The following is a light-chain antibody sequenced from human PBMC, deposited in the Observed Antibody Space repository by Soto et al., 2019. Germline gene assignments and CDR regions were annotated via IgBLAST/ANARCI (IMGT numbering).Light chain of an antibody. CDR2: DVS. V-gene: IGLV2-11*01. J-gene: IGLJ2*01. CDR1: SSDVGGYNY. Sequence: QSVLTQPRSVSGSPGQSVTISCTGTSSDVGGYNYVSWYQQHPGKAPKLMIYDVSKRPSGVPDRFSGSKSGNMASLTISGLQAEDEADYYCCSYAGSYSWVFGEGTKVTVL. CDR3: CSYAGSYSWV.